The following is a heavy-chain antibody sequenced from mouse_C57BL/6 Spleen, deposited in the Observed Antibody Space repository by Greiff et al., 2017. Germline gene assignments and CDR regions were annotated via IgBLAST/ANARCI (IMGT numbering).Heavy chain of an antibody. CDR3: TTCYSNFYFDY. V-gene: IGHV14-1*01. Sequence: EVKLQQSGAELVRPGASVKLSCTASGFNIKDYYMHWVKQRPEQGLEWIGRIDPEDGDTEYAPKFQGKATMTADTSSNTAYLQLSSLTSEDTAVYYCTTCYSNFYFDYWGQGTTLTVSS. D-gene: IGHD2-5*01. CDR2: IDPEDGDT. J-gene: IGHJ2*01. CDR1: GFNIKDYY.